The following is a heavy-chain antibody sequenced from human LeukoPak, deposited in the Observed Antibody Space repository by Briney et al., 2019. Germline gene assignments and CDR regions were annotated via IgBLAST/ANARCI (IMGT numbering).Heavy chain of an antibody. J-gene: IGHJ4*02. CDR3: ARLFGSSWWDY. CDR2: INYSGST. V-gene: IGHV4-39*01. D-gene: IGHD6-13*01. Sequence: SETLSLTCTVSGGSISSSSYYWGWIRQPPGKGLEWIGSINYSGSTFYNPSLKSRVTTSVDTSKNQFSLKLSSVTAADTAVYYCARLFGSSWWDYWGQGTRVTVSS. CDR1: GGSISSSSYY.